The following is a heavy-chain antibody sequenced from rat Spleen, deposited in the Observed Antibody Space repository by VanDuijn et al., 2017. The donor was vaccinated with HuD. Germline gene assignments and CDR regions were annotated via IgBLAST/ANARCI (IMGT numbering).Heavy chain of an antibody. V-gene: IGHV5S23*01. CDR3: ARHVGTGRAYYFDY. CDR1: GFTFSNYD. CDR2: ISTGGGNT. J-gene: IGHJ2*01. Sequence: EVQLVESGGGLVQPGRSLKLSCAASGFTFSNYDMAWVRQAPTKGLEWVASISTGGGNTYYRDSVKGRFTISRDNAKSTLYLQMDSLRSEDTATYYCARHVGTGRAYYFDYWGQGVMVTVSS. D-gene: IGHD5-1*01.